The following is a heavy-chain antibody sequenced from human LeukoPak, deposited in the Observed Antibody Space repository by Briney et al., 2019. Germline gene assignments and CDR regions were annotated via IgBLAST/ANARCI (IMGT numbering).Heavy chain of an antibody. CDR1: GFTFSSYG. CDR3: AKDGEYSSSHSIDY. V-gene: IGHV3-33*03. Sequence: GGSLRLSCATSGFTFSSYGMHWVRQAPGKGLEWVAFIWAGGRHEDYADSVKGRFSISRDDSKKTLFLQMNSLRAEDTAVYYCAKDGEYSSSHSIDYWGQGTLVTVSS. D-gene: IGHD6-6*01. J-gene: IGHJ4*02. CDR2: IWAGGRHE.